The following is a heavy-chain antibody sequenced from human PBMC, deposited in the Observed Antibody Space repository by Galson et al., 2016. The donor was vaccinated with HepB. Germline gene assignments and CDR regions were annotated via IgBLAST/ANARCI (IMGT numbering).Heavy chain of an antibody. CDR3: ARSQISGVVNGPY. CDR2: IYSGGST. V-gene: IGHV3-66*01. J-gene: IGHJ4*02. CDR1: GFTVFNNY. Sequence: SLRLSCAASGFTVFNNYMTWVRQAPGKGLEWVSLIYSGGSTHYADSVKGRFTISRDSSKNTLYLQMNNLRAEDTAVYYCARSQISGVVNGPYWGQGTLVRVSS. D-gene: IGHD3-3*01.